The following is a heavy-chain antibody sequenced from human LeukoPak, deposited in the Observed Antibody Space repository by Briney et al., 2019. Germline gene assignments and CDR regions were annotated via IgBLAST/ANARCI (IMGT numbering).Heavy chain of an antibody. CDR1: GFTFRTYW. V-gene: IGHV3-74*01. D-gene: IGHD3-22*01. CDR3: AAFYYDPAY. CDR2: ISGDGRST. Sequence: GGSLRLPCAASGFTFRTYWMHWVRRAPGKGLIWVSRISGDGRSTSYADSMKGRFTISRDNAKNTLYLQMHSLRAEDTAVYYCAAFYYDPAYWGQGTLVTVSS. J-gene: IGHJ4*02.